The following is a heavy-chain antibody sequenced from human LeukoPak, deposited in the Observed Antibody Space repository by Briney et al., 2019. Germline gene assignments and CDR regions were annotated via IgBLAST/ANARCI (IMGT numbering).Heavy chain of an antibody. J-gene: IGHJ4*02. D-gene: IGHD2-15*01. V-gene: IGHV4-4*09. CDR3: ARFIGYCSGGSCYYLGYFDY. CDR1: GGSISSYY. Sequence: SETLSLTCTVSGGSISSYYWSWIRQPPGKGLEWIGYIYTSGSTNYNPSLKSRVTISVDTSKNQFSLKLSSVTAADTAVYYCARFIGYCSGGSCYYLGYFDYWGQGTLVIVSS. CDR2: IYTSGST.